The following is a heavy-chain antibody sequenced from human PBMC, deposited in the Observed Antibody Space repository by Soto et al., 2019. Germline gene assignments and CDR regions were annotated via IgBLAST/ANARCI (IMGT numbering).Heavy chain of an antibody. CDR1: GFTFSRYA. CDR2: ISTGGSGT. V-gene: IGHV3-23*01. D-gene: IGHD4-17*01. CDR3: AKDPYGGD. Sequence: EVQLLESGGGLVQPGGSLRLSCAASGFTFSRYAMSWVRQAPGKGLDWVSAISTGGSGTYYADSVKGRFTISRDNSKNTLFLQMNSLRADDTAVYYCAKDPYGGDWGQGTLVTVSS. J-gene: IGHJ4*02.